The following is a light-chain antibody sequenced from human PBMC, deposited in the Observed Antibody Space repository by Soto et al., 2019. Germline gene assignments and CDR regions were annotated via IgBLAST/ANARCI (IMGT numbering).Light chain of an antibody. Sequence: EIVMTQSPATLSVSPVEGATVSCRPTQSVSSSHFAWYQQTPGQAPRLLIYGASSRATGIPDRFSGSGSGTDFTLTISRLEPEDFAVYYCQQYGSSPTFGQGTRLEIK. J-gene: IGKJ5*01. CDR3: QQYGSSPT. CDR2: GAS. CDR1: QSVSSSH. V-gene: IGKV3-20*01.